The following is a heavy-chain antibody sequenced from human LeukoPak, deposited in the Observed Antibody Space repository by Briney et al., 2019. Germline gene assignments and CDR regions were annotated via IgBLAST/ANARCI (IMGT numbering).Heavy chain of an antibody. CDR3: ARRWDEWELYYYFDY. V-gene: IGHV1-2*02. CDR1: AYTFTDYY. J-gene: IGHJ4*02. Sequence: ASLKVSCKASAYTFTDYYMHWVRQAPGQGLEWMGWINPNSGGTNYAQKFQGRVTKTRDTSISTAYMELIRLTSDDTAVYYCARRWDEWELYYYFDYWGQGTLVTVSS. D-gene: IGHD1-26*01. CDR2: INPNSGGT.